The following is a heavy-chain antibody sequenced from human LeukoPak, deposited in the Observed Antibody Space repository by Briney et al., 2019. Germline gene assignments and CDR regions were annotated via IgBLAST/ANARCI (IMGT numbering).Heavy chain of an antibody. CDR3: ARAGDYYFDY. J-gene: IGHJ4*02. V-gene: IGHV3-30-3*01. CDR2: ISYDGSNK. CDR1: GFTFSSYV. Sequence: GRSQRLSCAASGFTFSSYVMHWVRQAPGKGLEWVAVISYDGSNKYYADSVKGRFTISRDNSKNTLYLQMNSLRAEDTAVYYCARAGDYYFDYWGQGTLVTVSS. D-gene: IGHD3-16*01.